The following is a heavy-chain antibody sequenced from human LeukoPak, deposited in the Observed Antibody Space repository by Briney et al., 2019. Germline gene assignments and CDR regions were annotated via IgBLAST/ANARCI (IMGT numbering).Heavy chain of an antibody. CDR2: IYTSGST. D-gene: IGHD2-21*02. CDR3: ARQYCGGDCYSREYNWFDP. Sequence: PSETLSLTCTVSGGSISSYYWSWIRQPPGKGLEWIGYIYTSGSTNYNPSLKSRVTISVDTSKNQCSLKLSSVTAADTAVYYCARQYCGGDCYSREYNWFDPWGQGTLVTVSS. J-gene: IGHJ5*02. CDR1: GGSISSYY. V-gene: IGHV4-4*09.